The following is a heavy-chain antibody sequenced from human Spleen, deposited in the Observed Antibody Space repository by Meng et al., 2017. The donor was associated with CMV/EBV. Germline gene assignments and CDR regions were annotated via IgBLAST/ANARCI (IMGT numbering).Heavy chain of an antibody. J-gene: IGHJ4*02. CDR1: GFSFSRYW. D-gene: IGHD3-10*01. Sequence: GGSLRLSCAASGFSFSRYWMSWVRQAPGKGLEWVANIKEDGSEKYYVDSVKGRFTISRDNAKNSLYLQMNSLRVEDTAVYYCARDGWSGVKENWGQGTLVTVSS. CDR2: IKEDGSEK. V-gene: IGHV3-7*01. CDR3: ARDGWSGVKEN.